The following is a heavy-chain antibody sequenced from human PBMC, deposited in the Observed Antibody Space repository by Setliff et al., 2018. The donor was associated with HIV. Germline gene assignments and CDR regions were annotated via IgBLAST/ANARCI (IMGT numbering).Heavy chain of an antibody. CDR1: GGSISSGGYY. J-gene: IGHJ6*02. V-gene: IGHV4-31*03. Sequence: SETLSLTCTVSGGSISSGGYYWNRIRQYPAKGLEWIGHIYYNGRTLFNPALGTRLNMSVDTSENQFSLHLNSVTAADTAVYYCVRERRRSPLSYGLDVWGQGTTVTVS. CDR3: VRERRRSPLSYGLDV. CDR2: IYYNGRT.